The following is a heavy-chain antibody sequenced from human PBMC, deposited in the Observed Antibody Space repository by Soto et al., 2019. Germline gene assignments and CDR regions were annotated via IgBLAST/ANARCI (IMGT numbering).Heavy chain of an antibody. D-gene: IGHD5-18*01. CDR2: IIPIFGTA. J-gene: IGHJ6*02. CDR1: GGTFSSYA. CDR3: ASPGGEGYTAMSYYYGMDV. V-gene: IGHV1-69*01. Sequence: QVQLVQSGAEVKKPGSSVKVSCKASGGTFSSYAISWVRQAPGQGLEWMGGIIPIFGTANYAQKFQGRVNITADESRSTAYMELSSLRSEDTAVYYCASPGGEGYTAMSYYYGMDVWGQGTTVTVSS.